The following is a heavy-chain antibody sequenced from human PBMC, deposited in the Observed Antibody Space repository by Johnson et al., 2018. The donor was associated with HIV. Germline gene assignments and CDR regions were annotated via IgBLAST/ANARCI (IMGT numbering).Heavy chain of an antibody. CDR1: GFTVSSNY. Sequence: VQLVESGGGVVQPGRSLRLSCAASGFTVSSNYMSWVRQAPGKGLEWVSVIYSGGSTYYPDSVKGRFTISSDNSKNTLYLQMNSLRAEDTAVYYCASLGGSYSLDIWGQGTMVTVSS. CDR2: IYSGGST. J-gene: IGHJ3*02. V-gene: IGHV3-53*01. D-gene: IGHD1-26*01. CDR3: ASLGGSYSLDI.